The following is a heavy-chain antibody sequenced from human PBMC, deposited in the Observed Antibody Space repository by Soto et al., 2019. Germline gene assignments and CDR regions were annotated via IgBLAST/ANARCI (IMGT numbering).Heavy chain of an antibody. V-gene: IGHV3-23*01. CDR3: AKLSTGSGWYFTSEIDY. Sequence: EVQLLESGGGLVQPGGSLRLSCAASGFTFSSYAMSWVRQAPGKGLEWVSAISGSGGSTYYADSVKGRFTISRDNSKNTLYLQMNSLRAEDTAVYYCAKLSTGSGWYFTSEIDYWGQGTLVTVSS. D-gene: IGHD6-19*01. CDR1: GFTFSSYA. CDR2: ISGSGGST. J-gene: IGHJ4*02.